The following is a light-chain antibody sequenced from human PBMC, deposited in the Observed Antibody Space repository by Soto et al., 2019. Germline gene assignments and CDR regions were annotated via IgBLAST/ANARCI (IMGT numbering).Light chain of an antibody. J-gene: IGKJ5*01. CDR3: QQYDNWPPVT. CDR1: QSVSSN. Sequence: EVVMTQSPATLSVSPGERVTLSCRASQSVSSNLAWYQQKRGQAPRLLISGASTRATGIPARFSGSGSGTECTLTISTLQSEDFAVYYCQQYDNWPPVTFGQGTRLEIK. CDR2: GAS. V-gene: IGKV3-15*01.